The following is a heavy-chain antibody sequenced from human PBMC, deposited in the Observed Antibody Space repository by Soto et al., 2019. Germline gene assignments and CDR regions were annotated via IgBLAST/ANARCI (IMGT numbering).Heavy chain of an antibody. CDR1: GFTFSDHY. CDR3: ARDSGKWAYLDY. V-gene: IGHV3-72*01. Sequence: EVQLVESGGGLVQPGGSQRLSCAASGFTFSDHYMDWVRQAPGKGLGWVGRIRNKANSYTTDYAASVKGRFTISRDASKDSLYLQMNSLKTEDTAIYYCARDSGKWAYLDYWGHGTLATVSS. D-gene: IGHD1-26*01. CDR2: IRNKANSYTT. J-gene: IGHJ4*01.